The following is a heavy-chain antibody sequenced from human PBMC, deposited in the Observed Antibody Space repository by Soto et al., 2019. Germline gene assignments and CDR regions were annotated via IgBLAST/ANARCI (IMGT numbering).Heavy chain of an antibody. V-gene: IGHV5-51*01. CDR3: ARLPIVATKIYYYYYGMDV. Sequence: PGESLKISCKGSGYSFTSYWIGWLRQMPGKGLEWMGIIYPGDSDTRYSPSFQGQVTISADKSISTAYLQWSSLKASDTAMYYCARLPIVATKIYYYYYGMDVWGQGTTVTVSS. CDR1: GYSFTSYW. CDR2: IYPGDSDT. J-gene: IGHJ6*02. D-gene: IGHD5-12*01.